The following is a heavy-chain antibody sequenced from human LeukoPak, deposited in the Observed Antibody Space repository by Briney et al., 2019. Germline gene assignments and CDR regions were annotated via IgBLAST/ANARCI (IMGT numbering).Heavy chain of an antibody. CDR3: ARRRGGDYGMYYYYYMDV. CDR2: IYYSGST. V-gene: IGHV4-39*07. J-gene: IGHJ6*03. D-gene: IGHD4-17*01. CDR1: GGSISSSSYY. Sequence: NPSETLSLTCTVSGGSISSSSYYWGWIRQPPGKGLEWIGSIYYSGSTYYNPSLKSRVTISVDTSKNQFSLKLSSVTAADTAVYYCARRRGGDYGMYYYYYMDVWGKGTTVTVSS.